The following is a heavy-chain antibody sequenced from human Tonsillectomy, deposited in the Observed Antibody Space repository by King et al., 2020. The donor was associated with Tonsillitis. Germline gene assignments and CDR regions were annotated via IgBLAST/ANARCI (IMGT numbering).Heavy chain of an antibody. V-gene: IGHV4-39*01. CDR3: ARRCSTTTCYDAFDI. Sequence: VQLQESGPGLVKPSETLSLTCTVSGGSVRSSSYFWCWIRQPPGKGLEWIANIYYSGSTYYNASLKSRVTISEDPSKNQISLRLASVTAADTAVYYCARRCSTTTCYDAFDIWGQGTMVTVSS. D-gene: IGHD2-2*01. CDR1: GGSVRSSSYF. CDR2: IYYSGST. J-gene: IGHJ3*02.